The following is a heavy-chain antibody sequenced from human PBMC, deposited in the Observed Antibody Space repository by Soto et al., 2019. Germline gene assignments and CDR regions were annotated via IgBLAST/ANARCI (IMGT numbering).Heavy chain of an antibody. Sequence: QVPLVQSGAEVKKPGASVKVSCKASGYTFTSYGISWVRQAPGQGLEWMGWISAYNGNTNYAQKLQGRVTMTTDTSTSTAYMELRSLRSDDTAVYYCARDLVDIVATGPYYFDYWGQGTLVTVSS. D-gene: IGHD5-12*01. CDR2: ISAYNGNT. V-gene: IGHV1-18*01. J-gene: IGHJ4*02. CDR3: ARDLVDIVATGPYYFDY. CDR1: GYTFTSYG.